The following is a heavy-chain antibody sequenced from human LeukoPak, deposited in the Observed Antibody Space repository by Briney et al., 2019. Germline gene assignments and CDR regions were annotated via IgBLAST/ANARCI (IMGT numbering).Heavy chain of an antibody. CDR1: GDSISSSGYY. D-gene: IGHD3-22*01. V-gene: IGHV4-39*01. J-gene: IGHJ4*02. CDR3: ARLNYYDSSGYYGPFKY. Sequence: SETLSLTCTVSGDSISSSGYYWGWIRQPPGKGLEWIGSVYYSGSTYYNPSLKSRVTISVDTSKNQFSLKVSSVTAADTAVYYCARLNYYDSSGYYGPFKYWGQGTLVTVSS. CDR2: VYYSGST.